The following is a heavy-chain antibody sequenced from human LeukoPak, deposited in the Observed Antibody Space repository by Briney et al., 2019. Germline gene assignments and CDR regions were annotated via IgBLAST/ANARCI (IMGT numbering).Heavy chain of an antibody. Sequence: GGSLRLSCAASGFTFSTYRMHWVRQAPGKGLVWVSGTNTDGSNTMYADSVKDRLTIARDNAKNTLYLQMNSLRAEDTAVYYCYGANAVHSGQGTLVTVSS. J-gene: IGHJ1*01. D-gene: IGHD4-23*01. CDR3: YGANAVH. V-gene: IGHV3-74*03. CDR2: TNTDGSNT. CDR1: GFTFSTYR.